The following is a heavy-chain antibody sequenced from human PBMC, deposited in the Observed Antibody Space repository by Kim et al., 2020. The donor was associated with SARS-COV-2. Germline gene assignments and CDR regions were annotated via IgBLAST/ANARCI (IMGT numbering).Heavy chain of an antibody. V-gene: IGHV4-59*13. J-gene: IGHJ6*02. CDR2: IYYNGAA. D-gene: IGHD6-19*01. CDR3: ARGGIAVAGTTSYYYYAMDV. CDR1: GGSISSYY. Sequence: SETLSLTCTVSGGSISSYYWNWIRQAPGKGLEWIGNIYYNGAANYNPSLKSQVTLSVDTSNNQFSLKVKSVTAADTAVYYCARGGIAVAGTTSYYYYAMDVWGPGTTVTVSS.